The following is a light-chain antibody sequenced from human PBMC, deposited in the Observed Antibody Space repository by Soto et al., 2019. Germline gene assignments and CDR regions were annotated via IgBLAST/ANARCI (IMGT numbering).Light chain of an antibody. CDR2: GVT. CDR3: CSYAGSNSLI. Sequence: QSVLTQPASVSGSPGQSITMSCTGSSSDFNDDKYVSWYQQQPGKGPNLLLYGVTNRPSGVSNRFSGSKSGNTASLTISGLQVEDEAEYDCCSYAGSNSLIFGGGTKLTVL. CDR1: SSDFNDDKY. V-gene: IGLV2-14*01. J-gene: IGLJ2*01.